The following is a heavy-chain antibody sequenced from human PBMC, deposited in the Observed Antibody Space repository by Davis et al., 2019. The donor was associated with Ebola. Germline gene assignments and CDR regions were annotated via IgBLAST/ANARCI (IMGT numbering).Heavy chain of an antibody. CDR3: ARDQGIAAADYGMDV. D-gene: IGHD6-13*01. CDR2: FDPEDDET. CDR1: GNTFTDLS. Sequence: AASVKVSCKVSGNTFTDLSIHWVRQARGKGLEWMGGFDPEDDETLYAQKFQGRVTITRDTSASTAYMELSSLRSEDTAVYYCARDQGIAAADYGMDVWGKGTTVTVSS. V-gene: IGHV1-24*01. J-gene: IGHJ6*04.